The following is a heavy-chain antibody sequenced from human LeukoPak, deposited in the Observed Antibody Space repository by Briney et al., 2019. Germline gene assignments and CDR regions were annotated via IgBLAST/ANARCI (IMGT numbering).Heavy chain of an antibody. J-gene: IGHJ4*02. Sequence: KPSETLSLTCTVSGGSISSSSYYWGWIRQPPGKGLEWIGSIYYSGSTYYNPSLESRVTISVDTSKNQFSLKLSSVTAADTAVYYCARGFNVAGIKFATFDYWGQGTLVTVSS. CDR1: GGSISSSSYY. V-gene: IGHV4-39*01. CDR3: ARGFNVAGIKFATFDY. D-gene: IGHD6-19*01. CDR2: IYYSGST.